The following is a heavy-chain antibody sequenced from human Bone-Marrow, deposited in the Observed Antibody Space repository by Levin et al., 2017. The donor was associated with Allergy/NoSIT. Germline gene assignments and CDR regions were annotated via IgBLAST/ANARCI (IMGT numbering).Heavy chain of an antibody. V-gene: IGHV4-34*01. CDR3: ARGGRRSKGRGGTYYYGMDV. Sequence: SETLSLTCAVYGGSFSGYYWSWIRQPPGKGLEWIGEINHSGSTNYNPSLKSRVTISVDTSKNQFSLKLSSVTAADTAVYYCARGGRRSKGRGGTYYYGMDVWGQGTTVTVSS. CDR2: INHSGST. CDR1: GGSFSGYY. J-gene: IGHJ6*02. D-gene: IGHD3-16*01.